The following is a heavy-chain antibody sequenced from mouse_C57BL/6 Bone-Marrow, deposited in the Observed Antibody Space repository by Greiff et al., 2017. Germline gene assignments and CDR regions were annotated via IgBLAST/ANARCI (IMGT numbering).Heavy chain of an antibody. Sequence: QVQLQQSGAELVMPGASVKLSCKASGYTFTSYWMHWVKQRPGQGLEWIGEIDPSDSYTNYNQKFKGKSTLTVDKSSSTAYMQLSSLTSEDSAVYYCARDYGNYPYYAMDYWGQGTSVTVSS. CDR2: IDPSDSYT. D-gene: IGHD2-1*01. J-gene: IGHJ4*01. CDR1: GYTFTSYW. V-gene: IGHV1-69*01. CDR3: ARDYGNYPYYAMDY.